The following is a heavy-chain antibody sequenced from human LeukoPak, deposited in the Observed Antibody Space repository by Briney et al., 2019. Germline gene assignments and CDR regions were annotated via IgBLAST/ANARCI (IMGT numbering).Heavy chain of an antibody. J-gene: IGHJ4*02. CDR1: GFTFSSYW. D-gene: IGHD3-22*01. CDR2: IKQDGSEK. Sequence: PGGSLRLSCAASGFTFSSYWMSWVRQAPGKGLEWVANIKQDGSEKYYVDFVKGRFTISRDNAKNSLYLQMNSLRAEDTAVYYCARVYYYDSSGYSYYFDYWGQGTLVTVSS. CDR3: ARVYYYDSSGYSYYFDY. V-gene: IGHV3-7*04.